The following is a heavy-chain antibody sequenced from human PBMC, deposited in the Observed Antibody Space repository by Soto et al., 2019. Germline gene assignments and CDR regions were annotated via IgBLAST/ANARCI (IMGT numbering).Heavy chain of an antibody. CDR1: GFTFSSYA. CDR3: AKEDFWSGYYTVDGMDV. Sequence: PGGSLRLSCAASGFTFSSYAMSWVRQAPGKGLEWVSAISGSGGSTYYADSVKGRFTISRDNSKNTLYLQMNSLRAEDTAVYYCAKEDFWSGYYTVDGMDVWGQGTTVTVSS. V-gene: IGHV3-23*01. J-gene: IGHJ6*02. CDR2: ISGSGGST. D-gene: IGHD3-3*01.